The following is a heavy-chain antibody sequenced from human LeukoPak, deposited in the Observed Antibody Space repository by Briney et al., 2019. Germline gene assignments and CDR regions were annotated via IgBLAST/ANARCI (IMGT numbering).Heavy chain of an antibody. D-gene: IGHD2-2*02. CDR3: ARSIGYCSSTSCYTYAFDI. J-gene: IGHJ3*02. CDR2: IYYSGSS. V-gene: IGHV4-59*01. Sequence: PSETLSLTCNVSGGSISGYHWSWIRQPPGKGLEWLGYIYYSGSSNYNPSLKSRVTMSADTSKNQFSLKLSSVTAADTAVYYCARSIGYCSSTSCYTYAFDIWGQGTMVTVSS. CDR1: GGSISGYH.